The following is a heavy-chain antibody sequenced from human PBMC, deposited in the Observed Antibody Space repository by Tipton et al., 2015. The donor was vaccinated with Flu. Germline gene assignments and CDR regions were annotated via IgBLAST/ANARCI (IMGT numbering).Heavy chain of an antibody. CDR1: GYLFSNYW. D-gene: IGHD1-26*01. V-gene: IGHV5-51*03. Sequence: VQLVQSGAEVKEPGESLKISCQASGYLFSNYWIGWVRQTPAKGLEWMGIIYPADSYTTYSPSVHGQVSISADKSITTAYLQWSSLKASDTAIYYCVLIYTGRSRAPPDDWGQGTLVTVSS. CDR3: VLIYTGRSRAPPDD. J-gene: IGHJ4*02. CDR2: IYPADSYT.